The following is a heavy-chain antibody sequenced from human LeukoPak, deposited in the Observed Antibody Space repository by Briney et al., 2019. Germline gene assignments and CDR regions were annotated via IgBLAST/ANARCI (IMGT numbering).Heavy chain of an antibody. V-gene: IGHV1-24*01. CDR2: FDPEDGET. D-gene: IGHD6-13*01. Sequence: ASVKASCKVSGHTLTELSMHWVRQAPGKGLEWMGGFDPEDGETIYAQNFQGRVTMTEDTSTGTAYMELSSLRSEDTAIYYCTTFELAHSSSWYFDDWGQGTLVTVSS. CDR3: TTFELAHSSSWYFDD. J-gene: IGHJ4*02. CDR1: GHTLTELS.